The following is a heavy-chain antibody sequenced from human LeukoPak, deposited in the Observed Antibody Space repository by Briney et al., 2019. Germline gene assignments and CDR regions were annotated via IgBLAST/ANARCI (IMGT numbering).Heavy chain of an antibody. D-gene: IGHD1-26*01. J-gene: IGHJ4*02. CDR1: GFTVSSKY. CDR3: ARISGSYVFDY. V-gene: IGHV3-66*01. Sequence: GGSLRLSCAASGFTVSSKYMSWVRQAPGKGLEWVSVIFIGGTTYYADSVKGRFTISRDNSKNTLYLQMNSLRAEDTAVYYCARISGSYVFDYWGQGTLVTVSS. CDR2: IFIGGTT.